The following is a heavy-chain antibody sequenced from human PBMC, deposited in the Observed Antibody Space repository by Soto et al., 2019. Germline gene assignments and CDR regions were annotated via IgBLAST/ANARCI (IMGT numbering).Heavy chain of an antibody. Sequence: PSETLSLTPATSSCPISVSNWCSWVRQPPGKGLEWIGEIYHSGSTNYNPSLKSRVTISVDKSKNQFSLKLSSVTAADTAVYYCASVRGGYYYAMDVWGQGT. J-gene: IGHJ6*02. CDR2: IYHSGST. CDR3: ASVRGGYYYAMDV. CDR1: SCPISVSNW. D-gene: IGHD3-10*02. V-gene: IGHV4-4*02.